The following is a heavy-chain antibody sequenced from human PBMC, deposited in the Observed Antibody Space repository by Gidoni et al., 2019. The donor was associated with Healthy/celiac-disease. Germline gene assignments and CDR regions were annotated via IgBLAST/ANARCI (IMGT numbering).Heavy chain of an antibody. Sequence: QVQLQESGPGLVKPSQTLSLTCTVSGGSISSGGYYWSWIRQHPGKGLEWIGYIYYSGSTDYNPSLMSRVTISVDTSKNQFSLKLSSVTAADTAVYYCARASEDMVRGVISLYYFDYWGQGTLVTVSS. D-gene: IGHD3-10*01. CDR3: ARASEDMVRGVISLYYFDY. CDR1: GGSISSGGYY. V-gene: IGHV4-31*03. J-gene: IGHJ4*02. CDR2: IYYSGST.